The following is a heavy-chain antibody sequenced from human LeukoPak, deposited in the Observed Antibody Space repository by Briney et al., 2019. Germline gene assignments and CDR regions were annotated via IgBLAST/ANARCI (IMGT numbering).Heavy chain of an antibody. CDR3: AKKSLWSGPFDY. Sequence: GGSLRLSCAASGFTFSSYWMNWVRQAPGKGLVWVSRIASDGSSTTYADSVKGRFSISRDNSKNTLFLQMNSLRAEDTAVYFCAKKSLWSGPFDYWGQGTLVTVFS. J-gene: IGHJ4*02. CDR1: GFTFSSYW. V-gene: IGHV3-74*01. D-gene: IGHD3-3*01. CDR2: IASDGSST.